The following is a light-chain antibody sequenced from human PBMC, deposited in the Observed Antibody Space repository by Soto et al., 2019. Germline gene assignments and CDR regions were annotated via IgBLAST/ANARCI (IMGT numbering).Light chain of an antibody. CDR3: SSYTDRNNSV. CDR2: DVS. J-gene: IGLJ1*01. V-gene: IGLV2-8*01. CDR1: SSDIGGYDS. Sequence: QSVLTQSPSASGSPGQSVTISCTGTSSDIGGYDSVSWYQQHPGKAPKVMIYDVSKRPSGVPDRFSGSKSGNTASLTVSALQAEDEADYYCSSYTDRNNSVFGTGTKLTVL.